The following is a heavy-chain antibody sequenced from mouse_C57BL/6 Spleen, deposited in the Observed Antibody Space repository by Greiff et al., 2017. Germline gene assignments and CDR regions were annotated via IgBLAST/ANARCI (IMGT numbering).Heavy chain of an antibody. D-gene: IGHD1-1*01. Sequence: EVQLQQSGPELVKPGASVKISCKASGYTFTDYYMHWVKQRHGKCLEWIGDINPNNGGTSYNQKFKGKATLTVDKSSSTAYMELRSLTSEDSAVSDCARARGLLRSFAYWGQGTLVTVSA. J-gene: IGHJ3*01. CDR1: GYTFTDYY. CDR2: INPNNGGT. V-gene: IGHV1-26*01. CDR3: ARARGLLRSFAY.